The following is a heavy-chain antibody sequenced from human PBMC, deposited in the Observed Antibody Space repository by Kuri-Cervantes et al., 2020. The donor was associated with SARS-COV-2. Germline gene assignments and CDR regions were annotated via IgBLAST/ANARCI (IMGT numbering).Heavy chain of an antibody. D-gene: IGHD2-21*02. V-gene: IGHV3-66*02. CDR2: IYSGGST. CDR3: AREVVTPYNWFDP. J-gene: IGHJ5*02. Sequence: GESLKISCAASGFSVSNSYLSWVRQAPGKGPEWVSVIYSGGSTYYADSVKGRFTISRDNSKNTLYLQMNSLRAEDTAVYYCAREVVTPYNWFDPWGQGTLVTVSS. CDR1: GFSVSNSY.